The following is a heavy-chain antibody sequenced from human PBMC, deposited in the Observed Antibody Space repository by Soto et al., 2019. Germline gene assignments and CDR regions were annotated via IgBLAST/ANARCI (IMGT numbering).Heavy chain of an antibody. CDR1: GFTFGDFY. CDR3: AIPNWNVRGGVYNL. Sequence: QARLVESGGGLVEPGGSLRLSCTASGFTFGDFYMMWFRQAPGRGLEWISYITKTGTTIYHADPVKGRFSVSRDNAMSSLYLQMNSLRAEDSAVYYCAIPNWNVRGGVYNLWGQGTLVTVSS. D-gene: IGHD3-10*02. CDR2: ITKTGTTI. J-gene: IGHJ4*02. V-gene: IGHV3-11*01.